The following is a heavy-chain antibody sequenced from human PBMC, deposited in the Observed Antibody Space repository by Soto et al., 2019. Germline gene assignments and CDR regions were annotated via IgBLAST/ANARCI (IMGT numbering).Heavy chain of an antibody. D-gene: IGHD3-10*01. V-gene: IGHV3-23*01. Sequence: PGGSLRLSCAASGFTLSSYAMSWVRQAPGKGLEWVSAISGSGGSTYYADSVKGRFTISRDNSKNTLYLQMNSLRAEDTAVYYCAKDGYYGSGSYEYYGMDVWGQGTTVTVSS. CDR3: AKDGYYGSGSYEYYGMDV. CDR2: ISGSGGST. J-gene: IGHJ6*02. CDR1: GFTLSSYA.